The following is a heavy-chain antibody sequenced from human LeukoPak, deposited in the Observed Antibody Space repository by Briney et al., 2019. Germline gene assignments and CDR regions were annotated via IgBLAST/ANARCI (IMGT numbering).Heavy chain of an antibody. CDR2: ISYDGSNK. J-gene: IGHJ3*02. CDR1: GFTFSSYG. Sequence: GRSLRLSCAASGFTFSSYGMHWVRQAPGKGLEWVAVISYDGSNKYYADSVKGRFTISRDNSKNTLYLQMNSLRAEDTAVYYCARVRYYDSSGPDAFDIWGQGTMVTVSS. CDR3: ARVRYYDSSGPDAFDI. V-gene: IGHV3-30*03. D-gene: IGHD3-22*01.